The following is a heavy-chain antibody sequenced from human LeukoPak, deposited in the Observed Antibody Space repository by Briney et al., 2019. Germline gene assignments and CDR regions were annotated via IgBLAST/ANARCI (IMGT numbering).Heavy chain of an antibody. Sequence: SETLSLTCTVSGGSISSSSYYWGWIRQPPGKGLEWIGSIYYSGSTYYNPSLKSRVTISVDTSKNQFSLKLSSVTAADTAVYYCARHEHLTGAPLTYSSSWTGQAFDYWGQGTLVTVSS. V-gene: IGHV4-39*01. CDR3: ARHEHLTGAPLTYSSSWTGQAFDY. CDR2: IYYSGST. J-gene: IGHJ4*02. D-gene: IGHD6-13*01. CDR1: GGSISSSSYY.